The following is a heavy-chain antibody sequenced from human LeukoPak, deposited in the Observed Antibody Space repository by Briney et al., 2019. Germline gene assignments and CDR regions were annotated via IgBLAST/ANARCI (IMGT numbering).Heavy chain of an antibody. CDR1: GFTISSYY. CDR2: IYSSGTT. D-gene: IGHD3-3*01. CDR3: ARSMYYECWSGSFDY. Sequence: ETLSLTCTVSGFTISSYYMSWICQPPGKGLEWVGRIYSSGTTIYNAPLKSRVTMSVDTSKNKMSLKLNSVTAAETAVYYCARSMYYECWSGSFDYWGQGILVTVSS. V-gene: IGHV4-4*07. J-gene: IGHJ4*02.